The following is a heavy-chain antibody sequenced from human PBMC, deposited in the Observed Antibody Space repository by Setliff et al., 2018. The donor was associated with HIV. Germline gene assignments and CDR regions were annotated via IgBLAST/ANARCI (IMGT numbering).Heavy chain of an antibody. CDR2: IYTSGIT. CDR3: AGSIVVVTAAPLT. CDR1: GDSISSYY. J-gene: IGHJ5*02. Sequence: TSETLSLTCTVSGDSISSYYWSWIRQPPGKGLEWIGYIYTSGITDYNPSLKSRVTISGDTSKNQFSLKLSSVTAADTAVYYCAGSIVVVTAAPLTWGQGTLVTVSS. V-gene: IGHV4-4*08. D-gene: IGHD2-21*02.